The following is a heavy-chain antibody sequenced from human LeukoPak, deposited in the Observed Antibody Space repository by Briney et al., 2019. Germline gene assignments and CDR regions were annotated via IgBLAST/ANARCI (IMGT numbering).Heavy chain of an antibody. Sequence: ASVKVSCKASGYTFTSYGISWVRQATGQGLEWMGWMNPNSGNTGYAQKFQGRVTMTRNTSISTAYMELSSLRSEDTAVYYCARVNYYDSSGYRIPDYWGQGTLVTVSS. V-gene: IGHV1-8*02. CDR1: GYTFTSYG. CDR2: MNPNSGNT. D-gene: IGHD3-22*01. CDR3: ARVNYYDSSGYRIPDY. J-gene: IGHJ4*02.